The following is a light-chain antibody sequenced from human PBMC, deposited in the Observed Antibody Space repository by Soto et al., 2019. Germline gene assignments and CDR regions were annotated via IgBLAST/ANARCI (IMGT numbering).Light chain of an antibody. J-gene: IGKJ1*01. Sequence: DIQMTQSPSTLSGSVGDRVTITCRASQTISSWLAWYQQKPGKAPKIXIYKASSLESGVPSRFSGSGSGTDFTLTISSLQPDDFATYYCQQYNSHSWTFGQGTKVDIK. V-gene: IGKV1-5*03. CDR1: QTISSW. CDR3: QQYNSHSWT. CDR2: KAS.